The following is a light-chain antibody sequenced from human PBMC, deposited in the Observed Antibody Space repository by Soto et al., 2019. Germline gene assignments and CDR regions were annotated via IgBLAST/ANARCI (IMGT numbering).Light chain of an antibody. Sequence: QSALIQPDSVSGSPGQSITISCIGTSSDIGAYNYASWYQQHPGKAPKLIIYDVSNRPSGVSNRFSGSKSGYTASLTISGLQAEDEADYYCSSYSSTITRVFGTGTKVTVL. CDR2: DVS. CDR1: SSDIGAYNY. V-gene: IGLV2-14*03. J-gene: IGLJ1*01. CDR3: SSYSSTITRV.